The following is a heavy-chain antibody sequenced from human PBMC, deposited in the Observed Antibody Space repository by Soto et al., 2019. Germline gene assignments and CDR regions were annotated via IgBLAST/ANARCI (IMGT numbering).Heavy chain of an antibody. V-gene: IGHV3-23*01. Sequence: GGSLRLSCAASGFTFSTYAMGWVRQAPGKGLEWVSAISGSGSNTYYADSVKGRFTISRDDSTGTLYLQMNSLRAEDTAVYYCAREPSHSYYTPFYHFDYWGQGTLVTVSS. CDR1: GFTFSTYA. CDR2: ISGSGSNT. D-gene: IGHD1-26*01. CDR3: AREPSHSYYTPFYHFDY. J-gene: IGHJ4*02.